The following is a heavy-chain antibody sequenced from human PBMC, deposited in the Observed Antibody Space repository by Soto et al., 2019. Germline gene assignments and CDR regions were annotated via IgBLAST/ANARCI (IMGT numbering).Heavy chain of an antibody. CDR1: GYTFTSYG. CDR2: ISAYNGNT. V-gene: IGHV1-18*01. J-gene: IGHJ6*04. Sequence: ASVKVSCKASGYTFTSYGISWVRQAPGQGLEWMGWISAYNGNTNYAQKLQGRVTMTTDTSTSTAYMELRSLRSDDTAVYYCARDYCSRTRCLCCYGMDVWGEGTTVTVSS. CDR3: ARDYCSRTRCLCCYGMDV. D-gene: IGHD2-2*01.